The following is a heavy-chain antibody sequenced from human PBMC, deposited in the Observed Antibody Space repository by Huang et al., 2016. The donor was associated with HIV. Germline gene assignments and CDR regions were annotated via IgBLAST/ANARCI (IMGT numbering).Heavy chain of an antibody. CDR2: ISYDEDNK. CDR3: ARGPIRFLAWLLNFDY. V-gene: IGHV3-30*03. J-gene: IGHJ4*02. Sequence: QILLIESGGGVVQPGRSLRLSCAASGFTFSSSGMHWVRQAPGKGLEWVAVISYDEDNKCYADSVRGRFTSSRDNSKNTLYLQMNSLRIEDTAVYYCARGPIRFLAWLLNFDYWGQGALVTVSS. CDR1: GFTFSSSG. D-gene: IGHD3-3*01.